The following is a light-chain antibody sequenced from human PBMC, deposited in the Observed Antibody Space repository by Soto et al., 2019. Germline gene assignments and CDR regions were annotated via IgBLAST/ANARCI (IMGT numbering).Light chain of an antibody. V-gene: IGLV2-14*01. Sequence: QSALTQPASVSGSPGQSITISCTGTSSDVGGHNYVSWYQQHPGKAPKLMISEVTNRPSGISNRFSGSKSGNTASLTISGLQTEDEADYYCSSYTSNSTYVVFGGGTKLTVL. CDR3: SSYTSNSTYVV. CDR1: SSDVGGHNY. CDR2: EVT. J-gene: IGLJ2*01.